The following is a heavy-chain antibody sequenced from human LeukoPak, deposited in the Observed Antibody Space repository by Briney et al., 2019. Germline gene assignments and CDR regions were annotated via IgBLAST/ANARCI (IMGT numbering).Heavy chain of an antibody. CDR2: IYYSGST. J-gene: IGHJ4*02. CDR3: ARRDSSGYVY. CDR1: GGSISSYY. V-gene: IGHV4-59*01. D-gene: IGHD3-22*01. Sequence: SETLSLTCTVSGGSISSYYWSWIRQPPGKGLEWIGYIYYSGSTNYNPSLKSRVTISVDTSKNQFSLRLSSVTAADTAVYYCARRDSSGYVYWGQGTLVTVSS.